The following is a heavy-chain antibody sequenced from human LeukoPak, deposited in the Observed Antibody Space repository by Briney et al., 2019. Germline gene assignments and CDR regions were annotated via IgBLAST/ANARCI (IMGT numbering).Heavy chain of an antibody. V-gene: IGHV3-21*01. J-gene: IGHJ3*02. Sequence: GGFLRLSCAASGFTFSSYSMNWVRQAPGKGLEWVSSISSSSSYIYYADSVKGRFTISRDNAKNSLYLQMNSLRAEDTAVYYCARVNSAYAFDIWGQGTMVTVSS. CDR2: ISSSSSYI. D-gene: IGHD1-7*01. CDR3: ARVNSAYAFDI. CDR1: GFTFSSYS.